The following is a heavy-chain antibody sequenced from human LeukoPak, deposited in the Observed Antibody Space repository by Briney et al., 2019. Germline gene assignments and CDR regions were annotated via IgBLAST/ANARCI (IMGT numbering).Heavy chain of an antibody. D-gene: IGHD3-22*01. J-gene: IGHJ4*02. V-gene: IGHV1-69*05. CDR1: GGTFSSYA. CDR3: ARENYYDSSGYCFDY. Sequence: GASVKVSCKAPGGTFSSYAISWVRQAPGQGLEWMGGIIPIFGTANYAQKFQGRVTITTDESTSTAYMELSSLRSEDTAVYYCARENYYDSSGYCFDYWGQGTLVTVSS. CDR2: IIPIFGTA.